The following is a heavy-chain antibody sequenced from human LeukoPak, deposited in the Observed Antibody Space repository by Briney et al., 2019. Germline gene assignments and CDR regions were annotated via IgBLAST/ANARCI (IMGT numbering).Heavy chain of an antibody. CDR3: TTDYPSGYYDSSGYYGGYFDY. V-gene: IGHV3-15*01. J-gene: IGHJ4*02. D-gene: IGHD3-22*01. Sequence: PGGSLRLSCAASGFTFSNAWMSWVRQAPGKGLEWVGRIKSKTDGGTTDYAAPVKGRFTISRDDSKNTLYLQMNSLKTEDTAVYYCTTDYPSGYYDSSGYYGGYFDYWGQGTLVTVSS. CDR2: IKSKTDGGTT. CDR1: GFTFSNAW.